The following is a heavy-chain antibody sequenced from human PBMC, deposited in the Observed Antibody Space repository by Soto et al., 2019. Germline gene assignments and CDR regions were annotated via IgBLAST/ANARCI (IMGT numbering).Heavy chain of an antibody. CDR3: ARGPGYYFDY. Sequence: EVQLVASGGGLVQPGGSLRLSCAASGFTFSSYAMHWVRQAPGKGLEYVSAISSNGGSTYYANSVQGRFTISRDNSKNTLYLQMGSLRAEDMAVYYCARGPGYYFDYGCQGTLVTFSS. V-gene: IGHV3-64*01. CDR2: ISSNGGST. CDR1: GFTFSSYA. J-gene: IGHJ4*02.